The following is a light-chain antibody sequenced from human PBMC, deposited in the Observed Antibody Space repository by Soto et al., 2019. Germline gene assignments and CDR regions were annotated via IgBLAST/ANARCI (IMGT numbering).Light chain of an antibody. J-gene: IGKJ4*01. Sequence: EIVMTQSPATLSLSPGERATLSCRASQSAGTYLAWYQQKPGLAPRLLIYGASSRATGIPDRFNGSGSGTDFTLTISRLEPEDFAVYHCQQYVSIPLTFGGGTKVDIK. CDR1: QSAGTY. CDR3: QQYVSIPLT. CDR2: GAS. V-gene: IGKV3-20*01.